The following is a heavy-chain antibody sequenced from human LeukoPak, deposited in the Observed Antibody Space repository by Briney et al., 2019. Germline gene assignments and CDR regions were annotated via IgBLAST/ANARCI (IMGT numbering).Heavy chain of an antibody. D-gene: IGHD4-23*01. J-gene: IGHJ6*03. CDR3: ARGGGNGLYYYMDV. Sequence: SETLSLTCTVSDGSISSSSYYWGWIRQPPGKGLEWIGSIYYSGSTYYSPSLKSRVAISVDTSKNQFSLKLSSVTAADTAVYNCARGGGNGLYYYMDVWGKGTTVTVSS. CDR2: IYYSGST. CDR1: DGSISSSSYY. V-gene: IGHV4-39*07.